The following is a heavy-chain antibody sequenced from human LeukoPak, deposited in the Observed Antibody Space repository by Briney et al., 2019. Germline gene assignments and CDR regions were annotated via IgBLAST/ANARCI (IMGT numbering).Heavy chain of an antibody. CDR1: GFTFSSYS. V-gene: IGHV3-21*01. CDR3: ASGLYCSSTSCRVQH. Sequence: GGSLRLSCAASGFTFSSYSMNWVRQAPGKGLEWVSSISSSSSYIYYADSVKGRFTISRDNAKNSLNLQMNSLRAEDTAVYYCASGLYCSSTSCRVQHWGQGTLVTVSS. CDR2: ISSSSSYI. J-gene: IGHJ1*01. D-gene: IGHD2-2*01.